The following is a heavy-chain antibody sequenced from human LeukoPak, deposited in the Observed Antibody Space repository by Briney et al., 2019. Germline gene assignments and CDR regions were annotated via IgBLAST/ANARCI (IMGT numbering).Heavy chain of an antibody. CDR2: ISAYNGNT. CDR3: AREGSGWYPHNWFDP. Sequence: ASVKVSCKASGYTFTSYGISWVRQAPGQGLEWMGWISAYNGNTNYAQKLQGRVTMTTDTSTSTAYMELRSLRSDDTAVYYCAREGSGWYPHNWFDPWGQGTVVTVSS. CDR1: GYTFTSYG. V-gene: IGHV1-18*01. D-gene: IGHD6-19*01. J-gene: IGHJ5*02.